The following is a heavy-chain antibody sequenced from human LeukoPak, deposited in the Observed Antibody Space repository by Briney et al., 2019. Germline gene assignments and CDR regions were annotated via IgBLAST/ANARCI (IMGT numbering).Heavy chain of an antibody. CDR3: ANYGSGSYHTTTSDY. CDR2: IYYSGST. CDR1: GGSISSSSYY. V-gene: IGHV4-39*07. J-gene: IGHJ4*02. D-gene: IGHD3-10*01. Sequence: PSETLSLTCTVSGGSISSSSYYWGWIRQPPGKGLEWIGSIYYSGSTYYNPSLKSRVTISVDTSKNQFSLKLSSVTAADTAVYYCANYGSGSYHTTTSDYWGQGTLVTVSS.